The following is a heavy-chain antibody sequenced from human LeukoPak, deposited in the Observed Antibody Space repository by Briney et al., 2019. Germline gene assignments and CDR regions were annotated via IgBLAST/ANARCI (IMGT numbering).Heavy chain of an antibody. CDR2: IYTSGST. V-gene: IGHV4-4*07. J-gene: IGHJ4*02. Sequence: PSETLSLTCTVSGGSISSYYWSWIRQPAGKGLEWIGRIYTSGSTNYNPSLKSRVTMSVDTSKDQFSLKLSSVTAADTAVYYCARNPYDFWSGYPNLYFDYWGQGTLVTVSS. D-gene: IGHD3-3*01. CDR1: GGSISSYY. CDR3: ARNPYDFWSGYPNLYFDY.